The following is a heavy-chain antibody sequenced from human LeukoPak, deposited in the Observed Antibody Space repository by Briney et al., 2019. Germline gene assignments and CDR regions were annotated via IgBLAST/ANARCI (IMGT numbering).Heavy chain of an antibody. D-gene: IGHD6-19*01. CDR2: TYYRAKLYK. CDR1: VDSVSSNSAA. CDR3: AREISGWYNY. V-gene: IGHV6-1*01. J-gene: IGHJ4*02. Sequence: PSQTLSLTRAISVDSVSSNSAAWNSIRQSPSRGLEWLERTYYRAKLYKDYAVSVKSRITINPDTSKNQFSLQLNSVTPEDTAVYYCAREISGWYNYWGQGTLVTVSS.